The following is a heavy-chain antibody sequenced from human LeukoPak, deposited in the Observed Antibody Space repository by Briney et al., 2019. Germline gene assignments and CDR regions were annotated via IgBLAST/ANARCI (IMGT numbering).Heavy chain of an antibody. CDR1: GFTFSSNY. J-gene: IGHJ4*02. Sequence: GGSLRLSCAASGFTFSSNYMSWVRQARGKGLEWVSVIYSGGSTYYSDSGKGGFTISRDSSKNTLYLQMNSLRAEDTAVYYCARASLAYDSSPFDYWGQGTLVTVSS. CDR3: ARASLAYDSSPFDY. CDR2: IYSGGST. V-gene: IGHV3-53*01. D-gene: IGHD3-22*01.